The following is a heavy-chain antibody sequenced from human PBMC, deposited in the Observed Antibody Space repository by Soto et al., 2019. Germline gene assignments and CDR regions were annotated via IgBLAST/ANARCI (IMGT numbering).Heavy chain of an antibody. CDR3: ASLGVARGDY. V-gene: IGHV4-59*08. Sequence: QVQLQESGPGLVKPSETLSLTCTVSGGSISSYYWSWIRQPPGKGLEWIGYLYYSGSTNYNPSLKSRVTISVDTSKNQFSLKLSSVTAADTAVYYCASLGVARGDYWGQGTLVTVSS. D-gene: IGHD3-10*01. J-gene: IGHJ4*02. CDR1: GGSISSYY. CDR2: LYYSGST.